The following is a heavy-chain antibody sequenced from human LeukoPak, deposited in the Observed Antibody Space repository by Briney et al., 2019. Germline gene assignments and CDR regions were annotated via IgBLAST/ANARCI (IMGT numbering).Heavy chain of an antibody. CDR3: AREIVSAVAGNFDY. CDR1: GFTFSSYE. D-gene: IGHD6-19*01. V-gene: IGHV3-48*03. CDR2: ISRSGSTR. J-gene: IGHJ4*02. Sequence: GGSLRLSCAASGFTFSSYEMNWVRQAPGKGLEWVSYISRSGSTRTYADSGKGRFTISRDNAQNSLYLEMNSLRAEDTAVYYCAREIVSAVAGNFDYWGQGTLVTVSS.